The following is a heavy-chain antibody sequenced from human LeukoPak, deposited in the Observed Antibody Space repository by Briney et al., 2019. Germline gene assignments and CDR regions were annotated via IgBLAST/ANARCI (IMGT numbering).Heavy chain of an antibody. CDR3: ARSHFDWLLPTNYYYYGMDV. CDR1: GFTFSSYA. J-gene: IGHJ6*02. V-gene: IGHV3-30-3*01. Sequence: GRSLRLSCAASGFTFSSYAMHWVRQAPGKGLEWVAVISYDGSNKYYADSVKGRFTISRDNSKNTLYLQMNSLRAEDTAVYYCARSHFDWLLPTNYYYYGMDVWGQGTTVTVSS. CDR2: ISYDGSNK. D-gene: IGHD3-9*01.